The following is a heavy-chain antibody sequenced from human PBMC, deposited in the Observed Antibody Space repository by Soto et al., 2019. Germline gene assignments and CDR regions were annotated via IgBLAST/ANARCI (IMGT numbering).Heavy chain of an antibody. CDR1: GGSISSYY. CDR3: AREDEYSSSSGWWWFDP. D-gene: IGHD6-6*01. V-gene: IGHV4-59*01. CDR2: IYYSGST. J-gene: IGHJ5*02. Sequence: SETLSLTCTVSGGSISSYYWSWIRQPPGKGLEWIGYIYYSGSTNYNPPLKSRVTISVDTSKNQFSLKLSSVTTADTAVYYCAREDEYSSSSGWWWFDPWGQGTLVTVSS.